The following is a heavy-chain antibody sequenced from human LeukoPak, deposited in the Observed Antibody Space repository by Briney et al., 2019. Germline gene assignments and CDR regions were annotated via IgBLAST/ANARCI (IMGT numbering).Heavy chain of an antibody. V-gene: IGHV4-31*03. D-gene: IGHD3-22*01. CDR3: AGFPYYYDSSGYYYEGDY. Sequence: PSQTLSLTCTVSGGSISSGGYYWSWIRQHPGKGLEWIGYIYYSGSTYYNPSLKSRVTISVDTSKNQFSLKLSSVTAADTAVYYCAGFPYYYDSSGYYYEGDYWGQGTLVTVSS. CDR2: IYYSGST. CDR1: GGSISSGGYY. J-gene: IGHJ4*02.